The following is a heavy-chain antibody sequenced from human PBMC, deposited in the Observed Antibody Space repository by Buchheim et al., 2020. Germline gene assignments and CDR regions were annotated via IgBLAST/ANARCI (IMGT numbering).Heavy chain of an antibody. CDR3: AKRGTRYYFDY. V-gene: IGHV3-23*01. D-gene: IGHD3-10*01. Sequence: EVQLLESGGGLVQPGGSLRLSCAASGFPFRTYALSWVRQAPGEGLKWVSSIIDTGGATFYADSVKGRFSISRDNSKNTLFLQMNSLRGEDTAVYYCAKRGTRYYFDYWGQGTL. CDR2: IIDTGGAT. J-gene: IGHJ4*02. CDR1: GFPFRTYA.